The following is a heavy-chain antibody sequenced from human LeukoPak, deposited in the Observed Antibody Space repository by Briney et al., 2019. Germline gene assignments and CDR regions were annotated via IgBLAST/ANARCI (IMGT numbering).Heavy chain of an antibody. D-gene: IGHD5-12*01. V-gene: IGHV3-30*18. CDR1: GFTFSSYG. CDR3: AKDSRLRDAYFDY. J-gene: IGHJ4*02. CDR2: ISYDGSNK. Sequence: GRSLRLSCAASGFTFSSYGMHWVRQAPGKGLEWVAVISYDGSNKYYADSVKGRFTISRDNSKNTLYLQMNSLRAEDTAVYYCAKDSRLRDAYFDYWGQGTLVTVSS.